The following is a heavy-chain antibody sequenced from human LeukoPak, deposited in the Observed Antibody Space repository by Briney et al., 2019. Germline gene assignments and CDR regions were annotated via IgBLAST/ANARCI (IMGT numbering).Heavy chain of an antibody. D-gene: IGHD3-10*01. J-gene: IGHJ4*02. Sequence: PGGSLRLSFAASGFTFSSCSMNWVRQAPGKGLEWVSSISSSSSYIYYADSVKGRFTISRDNAKNSLYLQMNSLRAEDTAVYYCAKDFARPRGYFDYWGQGTLVTASS. CDR3: AKDFARPRGYFDY. CDR2: ISSSSSYI. CDR1: GFTFSSCS. V-gene: IGHV3-21*01.